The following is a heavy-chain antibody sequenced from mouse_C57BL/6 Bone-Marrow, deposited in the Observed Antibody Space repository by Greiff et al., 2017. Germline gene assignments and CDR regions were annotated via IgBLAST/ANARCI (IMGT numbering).Heavy chain of an antibody. V-gene: IGHV5-6*02. J-gene: IGHJ3*01. CDR2: ISSGGSYT. CDR3: ARTGIYGNPRFAY. Sequence: DVKLVESGGDLVKPGGSLKLSCAASGFTFSSYGMSWVRQTPDKRLEWVATISSGGSYTYYPDSVKGRFTISRDNAKNTLYLQMSSLKSEDTAMYYCARTGIYGNPRFAYWGQGTLVTVSA. CDR1: GFTFSSYG. D-gene: IGHD2-1*01.